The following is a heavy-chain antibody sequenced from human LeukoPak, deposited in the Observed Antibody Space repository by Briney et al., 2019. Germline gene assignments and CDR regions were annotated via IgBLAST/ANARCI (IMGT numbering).Heavy chain of an antibody. CDR2: IWYDGSNK. V-gene: IGHV3-33*01. D-gene: IGHD6-19*01. CDR3: ARDRVREDSSGFDY. CDR1: GFTFSSYG. Sequence: GGSLRHSCAASGFTFSSYGMHWVRQAPGKGLEWVAVIWYDGSNKYYADSVKGRFTISRDNSKNTLYLQMNSLRAEDTAVYYCARDRVREDSSGFDYWGQGTLVTVSS. J-gene: IGHJ4*02.